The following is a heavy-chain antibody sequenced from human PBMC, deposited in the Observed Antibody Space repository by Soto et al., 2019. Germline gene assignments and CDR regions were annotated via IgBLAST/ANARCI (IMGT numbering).Heavy chain of an antibody. V-gene: IGHV3-9*01. CDR3: AKDWGIVGQLHHYCGMDV. J-gene: IGHJ6*02. D-gene: IGHD2-15*01. CDR2: ISWNRSRV. Sequence: EVQLVESGGGLVQPGRSLRLSCAASGFTFDDYAMHWVRQGPGKGLEWVSGISWNRSRVGYADFVKGRFTISRDNAKNYLYLQMNSLRPEDTALYYCAKDWGIVGQLHHYCGMDVWGQGTTVTVSS. CDR1: GFTFDDYA.